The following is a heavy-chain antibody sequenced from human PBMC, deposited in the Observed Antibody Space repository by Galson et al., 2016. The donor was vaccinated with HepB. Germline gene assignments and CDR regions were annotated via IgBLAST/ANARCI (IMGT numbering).Heavy chain of an antibody. V-gene: IGHV4-38-2*01. CDR3: VRARFFGTDYYYDFDY. D-gene: IGHD3-22*01. Sequence: ETLSLTCAVSGYSISSGYYWGWIRQSPGKGLEWIGSIWHAGNTFYNPSLRSRVSLSVDTSKNQFSLRLTSVTAADTAVYYCVRARFFGTDYYYDFDYWGQGTLVTVSS. CDR2: IWHAGNT. J-gene: IGHJ4*02. CDR1: GYSISSGYY.